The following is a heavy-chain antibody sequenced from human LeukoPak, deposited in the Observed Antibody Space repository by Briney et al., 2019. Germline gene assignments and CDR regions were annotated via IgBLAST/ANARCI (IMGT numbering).Heavy chain of an antibody. CDR3: ARDRNMWALDI. CDR1: GFTFALYG. Sequence: ASVKVSCKSSGFTFALYGVSWVRQAPGQGLEWMGWISGYNGNTKYAENLQGRLTMTIDSATSTAYMEPRSLRSDDTAVFYCARDRNMWALDIWGQGTMVTVTS. V-gene: IGHV1-18*01. D-gene: IGHD2-21*01. CDR2: ISGYNGNT. J-gene: IGHJ3*02.